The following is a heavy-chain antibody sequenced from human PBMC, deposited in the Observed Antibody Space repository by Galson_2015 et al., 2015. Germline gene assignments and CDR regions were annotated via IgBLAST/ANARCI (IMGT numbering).Heavy chain of an antibody. V-gene: IGHV3-48*03. D-gene: IGHD3-16*01. CDR1: GFTFGSYD. Sequence: SLRLSCAVSGFTFGSYDMNWVRQAPGKGLEWVSFISSSGRTIYYADSVKGRFTISRDNAKNSLYLQMNSLRAEDTAVYYCAREQACVATWGHDYGVDVWGQWTPVTVSS. CDR3: AREQACVATWGHDYGVDV. CDR2: ISSSGRTI. J-gene: IGHJ6*02.